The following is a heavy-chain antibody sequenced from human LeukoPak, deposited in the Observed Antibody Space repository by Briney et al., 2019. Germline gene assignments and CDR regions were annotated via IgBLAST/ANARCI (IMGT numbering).Heavy chain of an antibody. CDR2: IYYSGST. Sequence: SETLSLTXTVSGGSISSYYWSWIRQPPGKGLEWIGYIYYSGSTNYNPSLKSRVTISVDTSKNQFSLKLSSVTAADTAVDYCARFDRTRGDYWGQGTLVTVSS. CDR1: GGSISSYY. J-gene: IGHJ4*02. D-gene: IGHD5-24*01. CDR3: ARFDRTRGDY. V-gene: IGHV4-59*01.